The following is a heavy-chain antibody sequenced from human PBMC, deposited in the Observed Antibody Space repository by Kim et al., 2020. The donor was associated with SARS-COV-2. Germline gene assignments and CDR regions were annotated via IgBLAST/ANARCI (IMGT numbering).Heavy chain of an antibody. CDR1: GFTFDDYT. CDR2: ISWDGGST. Sequence: GGSLRLSCAASGFTFDDYTMHWVRQAPGKGLEWVSLISWDGGSTYYADSVKGRFTISRDNSKNSLYLQMNSLRTEDTALYYCAKGHIRYGLDYFDYWGQGTLVTVSS. V-gene: IGHV3-43*01. D-gene: IGHD3-9*01. CDR3: AKGHIRYGLDYFDY. J-gene: IGHJ4*02.